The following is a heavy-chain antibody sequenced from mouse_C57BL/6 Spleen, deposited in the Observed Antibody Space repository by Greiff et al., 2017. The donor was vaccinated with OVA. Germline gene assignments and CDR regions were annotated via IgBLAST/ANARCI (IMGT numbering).Heavy chain of an antibody. J-gene: IGHJ4*01. V-gene: IGHV1-52*01. Sequence: VQLQQSGAELVRPGSSVKLSCKASGYTFTSYWMHWVKQRPIQGLEWIGNIDPSDSETHYNQKFKDKATLTVDKSSSTAYMQLSSLTSEDSAVYYCARGGITTRAMDYWGQGTSVTVSS. D-gene: IGHD2-4*01. CDR1: GYTFTSYW. CDR3: ARGGITTRAMDY. CDR2: IDPSDSET.